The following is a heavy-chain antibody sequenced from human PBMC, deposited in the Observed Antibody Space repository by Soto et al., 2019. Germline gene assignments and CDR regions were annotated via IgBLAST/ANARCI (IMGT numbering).Heavy chain of an antibody. D-gene: IGHD3-16*01. CDR1: GFTFSSYG. CDR2: INSAGST. CDR3: AKGGLNIPLDY. J-gene: IGHJ4*02. V-gene: IGHV3-23*01. Sequence: EVQLLESGGGLVQPGGSLRLSCAASGFTFSSYGMSWVRQAPGKGLEWVSSINSAGSTYYADSVKGRFTISRDNSKNTLYVQMNSLRAEDTAVYYCAKGGLNIPLDYWGQGTLVTVSS.